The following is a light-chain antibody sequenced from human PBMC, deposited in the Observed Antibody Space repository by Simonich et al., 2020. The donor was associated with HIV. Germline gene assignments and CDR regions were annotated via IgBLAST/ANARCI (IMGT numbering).Light chain of an antibody. V-gene: IGKV3-15*01. CDR2: AAS. CDR1: QSVSSN. CDR3: QQYNNWPLL. Sequence: EIVMTQSPATLSVSPGERVTLSCRASQSVSSNLAWYQQKPGQAPRLLIYAASTRATGIPARFSGSGSGTEFTLTISSMRSEDFAVYYCQQYNNWPLLFGQGTKLEIK. J-gene: IGKJ2*01.